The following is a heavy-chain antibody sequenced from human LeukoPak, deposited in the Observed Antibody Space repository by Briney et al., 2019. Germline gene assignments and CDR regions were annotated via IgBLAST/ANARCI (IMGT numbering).Heavy chain of an antibody. D-gene: IGHD2-15*01. CDR3: ARGSPGGYYYGMDV. CDR2: IYYSGST. Sequence: PSETLSLTCTVSGGSISSYYWSWIRQPPGKGLEWIGYIYYSGSTNYNPSLKSRVTISVDTSKNQFSLKLSSVTAADTAVYYCARGSPGGYYYGMDVWGQGTTVTVSS. CDR1: GGSISSYY. V-gene: IGHV4-59*01. J-gene: IGHJ6*02.